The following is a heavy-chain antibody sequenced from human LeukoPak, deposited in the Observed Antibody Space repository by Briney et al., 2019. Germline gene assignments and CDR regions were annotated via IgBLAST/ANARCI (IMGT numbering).Heavy chain of an antibody. D-gene: IGHD3-3*01. J-gene: IGHJ6*02. CDR1: VYTFTSYG. CDR3: ARNSDDFWSGYSSHNYYYYGMDV. Sequence: ASVKVSCKASVYTFTSYGISCVRQAPGQGLEWMGWISAYNSNTNYAQKLQGRVTMTTDTSTSTAYMELRSLRSDDTAVYYCARNSDDFWSGYSSHNYYYYGMDVWGQGTTVTVSS. CDR2: ISAYNSNT. V-gene: IGHV1-18*01.